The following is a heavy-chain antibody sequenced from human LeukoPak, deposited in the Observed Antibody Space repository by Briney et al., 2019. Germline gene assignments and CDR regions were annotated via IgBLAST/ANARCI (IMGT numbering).Heavy chain of an antibody. CDR3: ARDESGYSYGTFDY. CDR2: IYTSGST. Sequence: PSETLSLTCTVSGGSISSYYWSWIRQPAGKGPEWIGRIYTSGSTNYNPSLKSRVAMSVDTSKNQFSLKLSSVTAADTALYYCARDESGYSYGTFDYWGQGTPVTVSS. D-gene: IGHD5-18*01. V-gene: IGHV4-4*07. J-gene: IGHJ4*02. CDR1: GGSISSYY.